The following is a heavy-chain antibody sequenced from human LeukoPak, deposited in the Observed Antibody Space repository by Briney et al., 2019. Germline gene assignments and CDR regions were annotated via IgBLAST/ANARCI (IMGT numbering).Heavy chain of an antibody. V-gene: IGHV1-2*04. D-gene: IGHD5-18*01. CDR3: ARAIYNYGFDDY. CDR1: GYTFTDYY. CDR2: ISPNSGGT. Sequence: ASVKVSCKASGYTFTDYYIHWVRQAPGQGLEWMGWISPNSGGTNYAQKFQGWVAMTRDTSISTAYMELISLRSDATAMYYCARAIYNYGFDDYWGQGTLVTVSS. J-gene: IGHJ4*02.